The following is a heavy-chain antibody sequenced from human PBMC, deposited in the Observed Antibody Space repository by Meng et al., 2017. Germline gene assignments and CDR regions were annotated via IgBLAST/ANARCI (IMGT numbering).Heavy chain of an antibody. V-gene: IGHV4-34*01. CDR1: GGSFSGYY. CDR3: ARRGIAARPFYY. D-gene: IGHD6-6*01. J-gene: IGHJ4*02. CDR2: INHSGST. Sequence: QEQLQQWGAGLLKPSETLSLTCAVYGGSFSGYYWSWIRQPPGKGLEWIGEINHSGSTNYNPSLKSRVTISVDTSKNQFSLKLSSVTAADTAVYYCARRGIAARPFYYWGQGTLVTVSS.